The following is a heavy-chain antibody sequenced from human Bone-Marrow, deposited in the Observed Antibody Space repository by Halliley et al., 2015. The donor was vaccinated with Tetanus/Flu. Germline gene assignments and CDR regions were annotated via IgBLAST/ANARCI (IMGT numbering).Heavy chain of an antibody. D-gene: IGHD1-26*01. Sequence: GSSTYYAESVKGRFTISRDNSEDTSYLQMNSLRAEDTAIYFCAKDIGRSTTNYYPFYGMDVWGLGTTVTVS. V-gene: IGHV3-23*03. CDR3: AKDIGRSTTNYYPFYGMDV. J-gene: IGHJ6*02. CDR2: GSST.